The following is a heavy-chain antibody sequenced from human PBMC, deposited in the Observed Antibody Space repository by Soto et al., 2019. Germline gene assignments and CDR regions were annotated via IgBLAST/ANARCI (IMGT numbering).Heavy chain of an antibody. CDR1: GYTFTGYY. J-gene: IGHJ6*02. D-gene: IGHD6-19*01. V-gene: IGHV1-2*02. CDR2: INPNSGGT. CDR3: ARGSSSGWYPLYYYGMDV. Sequence: ASVKVSCKASGYTFTGYYMHWVRQAPGQGLEWMGWINPNSGGTNYAQKFQGRVTMTRDTSISTAYMELSRLRSDDTAVYYCARGSSSGWYPLYYYGMDVWGQATTVTVSS.